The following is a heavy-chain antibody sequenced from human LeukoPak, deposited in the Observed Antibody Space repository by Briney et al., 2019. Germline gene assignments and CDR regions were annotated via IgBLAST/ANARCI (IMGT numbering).Heavy chain of an antibody. V-gene: IGHV5-51*01. CDR1: GYSFSNYW. J-gene: IGHJ4*02. CDR2: IYPGDSDT. D-gene: IGHD6-19*01. Sequence: GESLKISCKGSGYSFSNYWIGWVRRMPGKGLEWMGIIYPGDSDTRYRPSFQGQVTISADKSISTAYLQWSSLKASDTAMYYCARQGIAVAEIDYWGQGTLVTVSS. CDR3: ARQGIAVAEIDY.